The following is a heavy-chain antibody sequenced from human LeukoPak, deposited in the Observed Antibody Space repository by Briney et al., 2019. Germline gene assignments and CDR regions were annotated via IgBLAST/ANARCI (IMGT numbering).Heavy chain of an antibody. CDR1: GFTFSTYS. CDR3: AKGYGWEASYYYYYMDV. V-gene: IGHV3-48*01. D-gene: IGHD1-26*01. Sequence: GGSLRLSCAASGFTFSTYSMNWVRQAPGKGLEWVSYISSSSSTIYYADSMRGRFTVSRDNAKNSLYLQMNSLRAEETAVYYCAKGYGWEASYYYYYMDVWGKGTTVTISS. CDR2: ISSSSSTI. J-gene: IGHJ6*03.